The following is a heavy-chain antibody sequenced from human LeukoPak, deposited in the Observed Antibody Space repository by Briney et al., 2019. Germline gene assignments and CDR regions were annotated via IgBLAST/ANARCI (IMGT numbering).Heavy chain of an antibody. CDR1: GGSISSYY. V-gene: IGHV4-59*08. J-gene: IGHJ6*02. D-gene: IGHD3-3*01. CDR2: IYYSGST. Sequence: SETLSLTCTVSGGSISSYYWSWIRQPPGKGLEWIGYIYYSGSTNYNPSLKSRVTISVDTSKNQFSLKLSSVTAADTAVYYCARHDDFWRAKPTYGMDVWGQGTTVTVSS. CDR3: ARHDDFWRAKPTYGMDV.